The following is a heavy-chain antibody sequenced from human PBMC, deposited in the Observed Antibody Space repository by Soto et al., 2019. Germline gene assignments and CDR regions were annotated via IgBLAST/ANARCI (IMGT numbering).Heavy chain of an antibody. CDR2: IYYSGST. Sequence: KPSETLSLTCTVSGGSISSGDYYWSWIRQPPGKGLEWIGYIYYSGSTYYNPSLKSRVTISVDTSKNQFSLKLSSVTAADTAVYYCARGRGYSGYAGTYYYGMDVWGQGTTVTVSS. CDR3: ARGRGYSGYAGTYYYGMDV. CDR1: GGSISSGDYY. D-gene: IGHD5-12*01. V-gene: IGHV4-30-4*01. J-gene: IGHJ6*02.